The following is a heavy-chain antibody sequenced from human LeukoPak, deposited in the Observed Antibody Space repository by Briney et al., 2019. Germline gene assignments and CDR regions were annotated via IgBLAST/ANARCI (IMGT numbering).Heavy chain of an antibody. D-gene: IGHD4-11*01. CDR3: AREMRTVTTNGFDY. Sequence: EASVKVSCKASGYTFTSYDINWVRQATGQGLEWMGWMNPNSGNTGYAQKFQGRVTMTRNTSISTAYMELSSLRSEDTAVYYCAREMRTVTTNGFDYWGQGTLVTVSS. J-gene: IGHJ4*02. V-gene: IGHV1-8*01. CDR1: GYTFTSYD. CDR2: MNPNSGNT.